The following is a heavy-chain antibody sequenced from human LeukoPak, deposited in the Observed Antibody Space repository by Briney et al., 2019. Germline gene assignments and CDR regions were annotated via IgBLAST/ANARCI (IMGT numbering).Heavy chain of an antibody. V-gene: IGHV3-30*18. Sequence: PGGSLRLSCAASGFTFNSHDMHWVRQAPGKGLEWVAGISYDGRNKYYADSVKGRFTISRDNSKNTLNLQMNSLRTEDTAEYYCAKPRDIDSWAFDVWGQGTMVTVS. J-gene: IGHJ3*01. CDR2: ISYDGRNK. CDR3: AKPRDIDSWAFDV. CDR1: GFTFNSHD. D-gene: IGHD2-15*01.